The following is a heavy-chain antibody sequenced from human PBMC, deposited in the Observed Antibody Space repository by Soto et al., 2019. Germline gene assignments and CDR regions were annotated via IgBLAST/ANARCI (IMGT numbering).Heavy chain of an antibody. CDR2: ISYDGSNK. V-gene: IGHV3-30-3*01. CDR3: ARDEGIAANYRAFDY. CDR1: GFTFSSYA. Sequence: QVQLVESGGGVVQPGRSLRLSCAASGFTFSSYAMHWVRQAPGKGLEWVAVISYDGSNKYYADSVKGRFTISRDNYKNTLYLQMNSLRPEDTAVYYCARDEGIAANYRAFDYWGQGTLVTVSS. J-gene: IGHJ4*02. D-gene: IGHD6-13*01.